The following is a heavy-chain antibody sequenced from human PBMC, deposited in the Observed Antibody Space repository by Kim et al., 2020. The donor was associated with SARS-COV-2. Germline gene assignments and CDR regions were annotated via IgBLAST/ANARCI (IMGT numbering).Heavy chain of an antibody. Sequence: KGRFTISRDNSRSTLYLQMNSLRAEDTAVYYCARDRVGGYDYAFYYYGMDVWGQGTTVTVSS. D-gene: IGHD5-12*01. CDR3: ARDRVGGYDYAFYYYGMDV. J-gene: IGHJ6*02. V-gene: IGHV3-23*01.